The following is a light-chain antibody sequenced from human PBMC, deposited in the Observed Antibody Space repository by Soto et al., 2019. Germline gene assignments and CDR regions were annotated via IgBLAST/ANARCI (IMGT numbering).Light chain of an antibody. V-gene: IGKV1-5*03. Sequence: DIQMTQSPSTLSASVGDRVTITCRASQSISTWLSWYQQKPGKAPKVLIYKASNLQSGVSSRFSGSGSGTEFTLTSSSLQHDDFATYYCQDYNSWTFGQGTKVEI. CDR3: QDYNSWT. J-gene: IGKJ1*01. CDR2: KAS. CDR1: QSISTW.